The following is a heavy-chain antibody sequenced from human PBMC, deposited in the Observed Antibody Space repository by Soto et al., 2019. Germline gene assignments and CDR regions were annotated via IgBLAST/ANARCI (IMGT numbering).Heavy chain of an antibody. CDR3: AMVDVYVTPSPQDV. V-gene: IGHV1-18*01. CDR2: INTYNGKT. CDR1: GYIFTSYG. D-gene: IGHD3-16*01. Sequence: QVQLVQSGAEVKNPGASVKVSCKTSGYIFTSYGIGWARQAPGQGLEWMGWINTYNGKTNYAQNIKGRVTLTTDTSTSTAYMELRSRRSNDTAIYYCAMVDVYVTPSPQDVWGQGTTVTVSS. J-gene: IGHJ6*02.